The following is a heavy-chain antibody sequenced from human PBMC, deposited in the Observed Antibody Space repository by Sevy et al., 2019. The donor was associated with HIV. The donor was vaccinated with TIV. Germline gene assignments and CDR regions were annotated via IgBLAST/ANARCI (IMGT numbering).Heavy chain of an antibody. CDR3: AKGVTMIVVVDAFDI. J-gene: IGHJ3*02. CDR2: ISGSDDRT. V-gene: IGHV3-23*01. CDR1: GFTFSSYT. Sequence: GGSLRLSCAASGFTFSSYTMNWVRQAPGKGLEWVSGISGSDDRTYYADSMKGRFTISRDNSKNTLSLQMNSLRADDTAVYYCAKGVTMIVVVDAFDIWGHGTMVTVSS. D-gene: IGHD3-22*01.